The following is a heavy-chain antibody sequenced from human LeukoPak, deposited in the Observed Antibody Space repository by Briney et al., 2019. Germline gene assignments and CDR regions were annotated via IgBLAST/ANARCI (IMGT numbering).Heavy chain of an antibody. CDR3: AREYYYDSSGYYAGYFS. CDR1: GASINSGSYY. Sequence: SQTLSLTCSVSGASINSGSYYWTWIRQPAGKGLEWIGRIQTSGSTNYNPSLKSRVTISVDTSKNQFSLKLSSVTAADTAVYYCAREYYYDSSGYYAGYFSWGQGTLVTVSS. J-gene: IGHJ4*02. CDR2: IQTSGST. V-gene: IGHV4-61*02. D-gene: IGHD3-22*01.